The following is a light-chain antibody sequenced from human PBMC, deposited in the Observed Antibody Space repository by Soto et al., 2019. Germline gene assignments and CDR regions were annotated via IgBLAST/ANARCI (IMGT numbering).Light chain of an antibody. Sequence: EIVMTQSPGTLSLSPGERATLSCTASQSVNSYLAWYQQKPGQAPRLLIYDASNRATGLPARFSGSGSGTDFTLTISSLEPEDFAVYYCQQRSDWPPITFGQGTRLEIK. CDR3: QQRSDWPPIT. CDR2: DAS. V-gene: IGKV3-11*01. CDR1: QSVNSY. J-gene: IGKJ5*01.